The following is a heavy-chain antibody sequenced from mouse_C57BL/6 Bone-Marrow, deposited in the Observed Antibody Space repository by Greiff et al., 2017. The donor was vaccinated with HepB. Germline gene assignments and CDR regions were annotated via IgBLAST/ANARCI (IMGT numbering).Heavy chain of an antibody. CDR1: GYTFTSYW. CDR3: ARLESPYFDV. CDR2: INPSSGYT. V-gene: IGHV1-7*01. Sequence: LVESGAELAKPGASVKLSCKASGYTFTSYWMHWVKQRPGQGLEWIGYINPSSGYTKYNQKFKDKATLTADKSASTADMPLSNRTYENSAVYYCARLESPYFDVWGTVTTVTVSS. J-gene: IGHJ1*03.